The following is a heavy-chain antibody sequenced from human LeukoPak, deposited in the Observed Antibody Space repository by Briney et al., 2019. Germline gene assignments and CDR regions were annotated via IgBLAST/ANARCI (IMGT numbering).Heavy chain of an antibody. Sequence: ASVKVSCKASGYTFTSYGISWVRQAPGQGLEWMGWISTYNDDTDYAQTLQGRVTITTDTYTSTVYMELRSLRSDDTAVYYCARHRGPPNRMVTTKGYFDYWGQGTLVTVSS. CDR2: ISTYNDDT. CDR1: GYTFTSYG. D-gene: IGHD5-18*01. J-gene: IGHJ4*02. CDR3: ARHRGPPNRMVTTKGYFDY. V-gene: IGHV1-18*01.